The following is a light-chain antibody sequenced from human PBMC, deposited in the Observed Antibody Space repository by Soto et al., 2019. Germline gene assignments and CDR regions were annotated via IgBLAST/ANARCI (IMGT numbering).Light chain of an antibody. CDR2: DAS. J-gene: IGKJ1*01. CDR1: QSVSSSY. V-gene: IGKV3-20*01. Sequence: EIVLTQSPGTLSLSPGERATLSCRASQSVSSSYFAWYQQKPGQAPRLLIYDASSRATGIPDRFSGSGSGADFSLTISRLEPEDFAVYYCHQYGSSPSTFGQGTRVEIK. CDR3: HQYGSSPST.